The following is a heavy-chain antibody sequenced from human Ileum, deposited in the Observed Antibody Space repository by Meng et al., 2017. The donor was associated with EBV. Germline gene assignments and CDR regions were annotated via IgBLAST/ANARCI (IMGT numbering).Heavy chain of an antibody. CDR2: IFHPAST. CDR1: GGAIYSSNW. CDR3: ASRPPYNQGVSLEY. V-gene: IGHV4-4*02. D-gene: IGHD3-10*01. Sequence: QEPLTDSVPGLVDPSGTLSRTVAVSGGAIYSSNWSTWARQPPGKGLEWIGEIFHPASTNYNPSLQSRITMSIDESKNQFSLKLYFVTAADTAVYYCASRPPYNQGVSLEYWGQGTLVTVSS. J-gene: IGHJ4*02.